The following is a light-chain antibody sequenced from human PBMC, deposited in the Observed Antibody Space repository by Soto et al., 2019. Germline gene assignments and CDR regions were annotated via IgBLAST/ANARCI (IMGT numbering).Light chain of an antibody. CDR2: KAS. Sequence: DIQVTQSPSTLSASVGDRVTITCRASQSVDSWLAWYQQKPGKAPKLLIYKASILESGVPSRFSGSGSGTEFTLTISSLQPDDSATYYCQQFKGTFGQGTKVEIK. V-gene: IGKV1-5*03. CDR3: QQFKGT. J-gene: IGKJ1*01. CDR1: QSVDSW.